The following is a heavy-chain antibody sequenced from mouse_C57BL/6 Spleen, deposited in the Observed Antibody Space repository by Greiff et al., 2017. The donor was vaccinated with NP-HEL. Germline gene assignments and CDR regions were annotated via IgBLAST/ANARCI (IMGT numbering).Heavy chain of an antibody. J-gene: IGHJ3*01. CDR1: GFTFSDYY. Sequence: DVQLVESGGGLVQPGGSLKLSCAASGFTFSDYYMYWVRQTPEKRLEWVAYISNGGGSTYYPDTVKGRFTISRDNAKNTLYLQMSRLKSEDTAMYYCARQEIYYDYDEGFAYWGQGTLVTVSA. CDR3: ARQEIYYDYDEGFAY. D-gene: IGHD2-4*01. CDR2: ISNGGGST. V-gene: IGHV5-12*01.